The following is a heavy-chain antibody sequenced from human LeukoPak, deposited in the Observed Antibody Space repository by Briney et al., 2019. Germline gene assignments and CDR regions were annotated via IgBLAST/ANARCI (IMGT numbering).Heavy chain of an antibody. CDR3: AKVNWGATFYYYYGMDV. Sequence: PSETLSLTCTVSGGSISSYYWSWIRQPPGKGLEWIGYIYYSGSTNYNPSLKSRVTISVDTSKNQFSLKLSSVTAADTAVYYFAKVNWGATFYYYYGMDVWGQGTTVTVSS. CDR2: IYYSGST. J-gene: IGHJ6*02. V-gene: IGHV4-59*01. CDR1: GGSISSYY. D-gene: IGHD7-27*01.